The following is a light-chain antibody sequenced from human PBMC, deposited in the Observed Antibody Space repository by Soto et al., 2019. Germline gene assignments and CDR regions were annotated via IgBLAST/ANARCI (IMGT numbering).Light chain of an antibody. V-gene: IGKV1-5*01. J-gene: IGKJ1*01. CDR2: HAS. Sequence: DVQITRSPSTLPASVEDRVTITCRASQSISNWLAWYQQKPGTAPKVLIYHASNLQSGAPSRFSGSGSGTEFTLTISSLQPDDFASYNCQQYKSYSFGQGTKLDI. CDR1: QSISNW. CDR3: QQYKSYS.